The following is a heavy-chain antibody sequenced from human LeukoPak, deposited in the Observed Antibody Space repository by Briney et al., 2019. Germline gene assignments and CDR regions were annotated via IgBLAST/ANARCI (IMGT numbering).Heavy chain of an antibody. V-gene: IGHV3-11*01. CDR1: GFTFSDCY. D-gene: IGHD1-7*01. J-gene: IGHJ4*02. CDR2: ISSSGGTI. CDR3: AREGDWNYVFDY. Sequence: GGSLRLSCAASGFTFSDCYMSWIRQAPGKGLEWVSYISSSGGTIYYADSVKGRFTISRDNAKNSLYLQMDSLRAEDTAVYYCAREGDWNYVFDYWGQGTQVTVSS.